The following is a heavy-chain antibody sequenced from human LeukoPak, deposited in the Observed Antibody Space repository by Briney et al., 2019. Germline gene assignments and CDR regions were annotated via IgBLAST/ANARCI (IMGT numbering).Heavy chain of an antibody. Sequence: PGGSLRLSCAASGFTFSSYWMSWVRQAPGKGLGWVANIKQDGSEKYYVDSVKGRFTISRDNAKNSLYLQMNSLRAEGTAVYYCARVSYYYDSSGYWGEEPNFDYWGQGTLVTVSS. J-gene: IGHJ4*02. CDR1: GFTFSSYW. CDR2: IKQDGSEK. D-gene: IGHD3-22*01. V-gene: IGHV3-7*01. CDR3: ARVSYYYDSSGYWGEEPNFDY.